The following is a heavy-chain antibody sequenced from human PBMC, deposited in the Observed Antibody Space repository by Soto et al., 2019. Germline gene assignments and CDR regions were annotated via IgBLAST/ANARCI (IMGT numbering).Heavy chain of an antibody. J-gene: IGHJ4*02. Sequence: QVQLQESGPGLVKPSETLSLTCTVSGGSISSYYWSWIRQPPGKGLEWIGYIYYSGSTNYNPSLKSRVTISVDTSKNQFSLKLSSVTAADTAVYYCARYMYSSFDYWGRGTLVTVSS. CDR2: IYYSGST. CDR1: GGSISSYY. V-gene: IGHV4-59*01. D-gene: IGHD6-13*01. CDR3: ARYMYSSFDY.